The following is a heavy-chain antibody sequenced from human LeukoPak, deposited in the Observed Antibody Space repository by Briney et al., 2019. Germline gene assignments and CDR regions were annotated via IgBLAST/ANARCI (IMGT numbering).Heavy chain of an antibody. CDR1: GFTFRSYG. J-gene: IGHJ6*03. D-gene: IGHD5-12*01. CDR2: IRSDGSDE. Sequence: PGGSLRLSCAASGFTFRSYGMHWVRQAPDKGLEWVAFIRSDGSDEHYADSVKGRFTISRDNSHNTLYLQMNSLQSEDTAVYYCAKDESWQKDYYYYYMDVWGKGTTVTVSS. V-gene: IGHV3-30*02. CDR3: AKDESWQKDYYYYYMDV.